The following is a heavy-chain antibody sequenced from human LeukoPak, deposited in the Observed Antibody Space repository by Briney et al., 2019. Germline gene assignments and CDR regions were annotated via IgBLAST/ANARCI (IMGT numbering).Heavy chain of an antibody. CDR3: ARDGPAQMVDFDY. D-gene: IGHD3-10*01. CDR1: GYTFSGTGWY. J-gene: IGHJ4*02. V-gene: IGHV1-2*02. CDR2: IYPYTGAT. Sequence: ASVKVSCKASGYTFSGTGWYLYWLRQAPGQGLECMGWIYPYTGATHHAQKFQGRVAMTRDTSISTAYMELSRLRPDDTAVYYCARDGPAQMVDFDYWGQGTLVTVSS.